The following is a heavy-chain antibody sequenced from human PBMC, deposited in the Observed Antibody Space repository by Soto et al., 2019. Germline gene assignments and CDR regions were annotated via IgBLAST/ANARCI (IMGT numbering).Heavy chain of an antibody. D-gene: IGHD2-15*01. V-gene: IGHV3-13*05. Sequence: EVQLVESGGGLVQPGGSLRLSCAASGFTLSTYDMQWVRQATGKGLEWVSAIGTAGDPYYPGSVKGRFTISRENAKNSLYLQMNSLRAGDTAVYYCARACGNGGSCPYWYFDLWGRGTLVTVSS. CDR3: ARACGNGGSCPYWYFDL. CDR1: GFTLSTYD. CDR2: IGTAGDP. J-gene: IGHJ2*01.